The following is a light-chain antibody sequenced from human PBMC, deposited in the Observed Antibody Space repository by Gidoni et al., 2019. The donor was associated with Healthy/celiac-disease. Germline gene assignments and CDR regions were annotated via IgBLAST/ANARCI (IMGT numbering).Light chain of an antibody. CDR1: QSVSSN. J-gene: IGKJ2*04. V-gene: IGKV3-15*01. Sequence: EIVMTQSPATLSVSPGERATLSCRASQSVSSNLAWYQQKPGQAPRLLIYGASTRATGIPARFSGSGSGREFTLTISSLQSEDFAVYYCQYGGSFGQGTKLEIK. CDR3: QYGGS. CDR2: GAS.